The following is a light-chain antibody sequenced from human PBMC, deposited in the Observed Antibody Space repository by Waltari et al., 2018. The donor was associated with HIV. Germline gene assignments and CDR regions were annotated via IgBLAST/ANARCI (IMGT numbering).Light chain of an antibody. J-gene: IGKJ2*01. CDR2: DAS. CDR3: QQYINWPPYT. V-gene: IGKV3-15*01. Sequence: ATLSCRASQSISNNLAWYQQKPGQAPRLLMYDASTRATGVPARFSGSGSGTEFTLTISSLQSEDFAVYYCQQYINWPPYTFGQGTKLEIK. CDR1: QSISNN.